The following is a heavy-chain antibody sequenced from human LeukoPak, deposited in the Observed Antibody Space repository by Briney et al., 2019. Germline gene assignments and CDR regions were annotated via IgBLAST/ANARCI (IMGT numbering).Heavy chain of an antibody. D-gene: IGHD3-22*01. CDR1: GFTFSSYG. Sequence: GGSLRLSCAASGFTFSSYGMSWVRQAPGKGPEWVSAISGSGGSTYYADSVKGRFTISRDNSKNTLYLQMNSLRAEDTALYYCARETYYYDSSGSTRFDYWGQGTLVTVSS. V-gene: IGHV3-23*01. J-gene: IGHJ4*02. CDR2: ISGSGGST. CDR3: ARETYYYDSSGSTRFDY.